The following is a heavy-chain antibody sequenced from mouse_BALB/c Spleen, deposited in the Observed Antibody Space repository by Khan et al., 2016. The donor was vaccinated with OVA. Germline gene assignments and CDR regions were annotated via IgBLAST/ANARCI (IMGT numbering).Heavy chain of an antibody. Sequence: LVESGPELKKPGETVKISCKASGYTFTNYGMNWVKQAPGKGLKWMGWINTYTGEPTYAEDFKGRFAFSLETSASTAYLQINSLKTEDTATYFCARPPYFSYVMVYWGQGTSVTVSS. CDR2: INTYTGEP. J-gene: IGHJ4*01. D-gene: IGHD2-10*01. V-gene: IGHV9-3-1*01. CDR1: GYTFTNYG. CDR3: ARPPYFSYVMVY.